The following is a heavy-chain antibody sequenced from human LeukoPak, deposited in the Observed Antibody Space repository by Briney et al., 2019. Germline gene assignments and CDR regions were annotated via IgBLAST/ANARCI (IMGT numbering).Heavy chain of an antibody. CDR3: ARGARIMLRGVIEGYYFDY. J-gene: IGHJ4*02. Sequence: SETLSLTCAVSGYSISSGYYWGWIRQPPGKGLEWIGTIYHNGNTYYNPSLKSRVTISVDTSKNQFSLKLSSVTAADTAVYYCARGARIMLRGVIEGYYFDYWGQGTLVTVSS. CDR1: GYSISSGYY. CDR2: IYHNGNT. V-gene: IGHV4-38-2*01. D-gene: IGHD3-10*01.